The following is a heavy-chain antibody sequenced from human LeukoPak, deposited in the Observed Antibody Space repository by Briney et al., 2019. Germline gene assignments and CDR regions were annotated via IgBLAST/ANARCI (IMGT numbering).Heavy chain of an antibody. D-gene: IGHD4-11*01. Sequence: SETLSLTCTVSGGSISYFYWSWIRQPPGKGLEWIGYIYYSGSTNYNPSLKSRVTISIDTSKNQFSLKLSSVTAADTAVYYCARHLSSSNPFPVWGQGTTVTVSS. V-gene: IGHV4-59*08. CDR2: IYYSGST. CDR3: ARHLSSSNPFPV. CDR1: GGSISYFY. J-gene: IGHJ6*02.